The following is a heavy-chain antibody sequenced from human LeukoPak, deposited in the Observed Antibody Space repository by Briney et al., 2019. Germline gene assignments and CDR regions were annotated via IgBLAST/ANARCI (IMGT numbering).Heavy chain of an antibody. J-gene: IGHJ4*02. CDR1: GYTFTAYY. CDR2: INPNSGDT. CDR3: AEEGY. Sequence: ASVKVSCKASGYTFTAYYIHWVRQAPGQGLEWMGWINPNSGDTDYTQKFQGRVTMTRDTSISTAYMELSTLTSDDTAVYFCAEEGYWGQGTLVTVSS. V-gene: IGHV1-2*02.